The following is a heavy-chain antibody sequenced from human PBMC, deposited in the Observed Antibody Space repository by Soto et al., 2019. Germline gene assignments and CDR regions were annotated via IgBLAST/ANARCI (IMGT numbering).Heavy chain of an antibody. CDR1: GYTFTSYD. J-gene: IGHJ4*02. CDR2: MNPNSGNT. Sequence: GASVKVSCKASGYTFTSYDINWVRQATGQGLEWMGWMNPNSGNTGYAQKFQGRVTMTRNTSISTAYMELSSLRSEDTAVYYCARANRYCTNGVCSYYFDYWGQGTLVTVS. CDR3: ARANRYCTNGVCSYYFDY. V-gene: IGHV1-8*01. D-gene: IGHD2-8*01.